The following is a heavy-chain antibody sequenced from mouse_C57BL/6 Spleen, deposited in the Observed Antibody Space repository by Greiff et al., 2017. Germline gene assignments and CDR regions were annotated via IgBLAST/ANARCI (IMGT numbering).Heavy chain of an antibody. CDR3: ARETMLTTERVYAY. Sequence: QVQLQQSGAELVKPGASVKISCKASGYAFSSYWMNWVKQRPGKGLEWIGTIYPGDGDTNYNGKLKGRVTLTADKAYSTGYMQLSSLTSEDSAVYFCARETMLTTERVYAYWGQGTLVTVSA. D-gene: IGHD2-2*01. CDR1: GYAFSSYW. J-gene: IGHJ3*01. CDR2: IYPGDGDT. V-gene: IGHV1-80*01.